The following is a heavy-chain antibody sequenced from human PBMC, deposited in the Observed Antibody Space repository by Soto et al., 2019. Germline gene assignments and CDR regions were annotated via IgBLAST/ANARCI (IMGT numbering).Heavy chain of an antibody. J-gene: IGHJ6*02. D-gene: IGHD3-3*01. Sequence: PGGSLRLSCAASGFTFSSYGMHWVRQAPGKGLEWVAVIWYDGSNKYYADSVKGRFTISRDNSKNTLYLQMNSLRAEDTAVYYCARVYYDFWSGYPYYYYGMDVWGQGTTVTVSS. CDR2: IWYDGSNK. CDR1: GFTFSSYG. V-gene: IGHV3-33*01. CDR3: ARVYYDFWSGYPYYYYGMDV.